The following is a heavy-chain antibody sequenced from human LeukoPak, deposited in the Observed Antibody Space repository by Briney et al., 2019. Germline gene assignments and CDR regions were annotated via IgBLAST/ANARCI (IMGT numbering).Heavy chain of an antibody. J-gene: IGHJ3*02. V-gene: IGHV1-18*01. CDR3: ARNLYGGSSNLIDDAFDI. D-gene: IGHD2-15*01. CDR1: GYTLTSYG. CDR2: ISAYNGNT. Sequence: ASVKVSCKASGYTLTSYGISWVRQAPEQGLEWMGWISAYNGNTNYAQKLQGRVTMTTDTSTSTAYMELRSLRSDDTAVYYCARNLYGGSSNLIDDAFDIWGQGTMVTVSS.